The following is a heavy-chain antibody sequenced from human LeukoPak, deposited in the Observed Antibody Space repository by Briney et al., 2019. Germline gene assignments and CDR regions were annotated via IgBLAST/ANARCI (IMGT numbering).Heavy chain of an antibody. D-gene: IGHD6-19*01. CDR1: GFTFSSYA. Sequence: HSGGSLRLSCAASGFTFSSYAMHWVRQAPGKGLEWVAVISYDGSNKYYADSVKGRFTISRDNSKNTLCLQMNSLRAEDTAVYYCARDLVVAGTVGDYYYGMDVWGQGTTVTVSS. J-gene: IGHJ6*02. V-gene: IGHV3-30*04. CDR3: ARDLVVAGTVGDYYYGMDV. CDR2: ISYDGSNK.